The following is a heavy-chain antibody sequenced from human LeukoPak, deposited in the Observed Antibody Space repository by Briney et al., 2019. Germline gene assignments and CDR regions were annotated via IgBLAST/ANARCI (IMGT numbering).Heavy chain of an antibody. CDR1: GYTFTSYY. J-gene: IGHJ5*02. CDR3: ARDPLMVVVPAAIEFDP. V-gene: IGHV1-46*01. Sequence: ASVTVSCKASGYTFTSYYMHWVRQAPGQGLEWMGIINPSGGSTSYAQKFQGRVTMTRDTSTSTVYMELSSLRSEDTAVYYCARDPLMVVVPAAIEFDPWGQGTPVTVSS. D-gene: IGHD2-2*02. CDR2: INPSGGST.